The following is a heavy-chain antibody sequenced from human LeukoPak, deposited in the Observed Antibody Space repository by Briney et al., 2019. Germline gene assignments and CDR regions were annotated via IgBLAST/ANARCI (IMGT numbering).Heavy chain of an antibody. Sequence: SVKVSRKVSGYTLTELSMHWVRQAPGQGLEWMGGIIPIFGTANYAQKFQGRVTITADESTSTAYMELSSLRSEDTAVYYCAREGCSSTSCYGGWFDPWGQGTLVTVSS. CDR3: AREGCSSTSCYGGWFDP. CDR2: IIPIFGTA. V-gene: IGHV1-69*13. D-gene: IGHD2-2*01. J-gene: IGHJ5*02. CDR1: GYTLTELS.